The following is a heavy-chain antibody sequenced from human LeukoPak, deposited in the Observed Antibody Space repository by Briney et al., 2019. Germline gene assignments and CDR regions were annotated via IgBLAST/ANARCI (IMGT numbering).Heavy chain of an antibody. J-gene: IGHJ4*02. CDR1: GGSISSYY. CDR3: ARDRYYYDSSGSFFDY. D-gene: IGHD3-22*01. Sequence: SETLSLTCTVSGGSISSYYWSWIRQPAGKGLEWIGRIYTSGSTNYNPSLKSRVTMSVDTSKNQFSLKPSSVTAADTAVYYCARDRYYYDSSGSFFDYWGQGTLVTVSS. CDR2: IYTSGST. V-gene: IGHV4-4*07.